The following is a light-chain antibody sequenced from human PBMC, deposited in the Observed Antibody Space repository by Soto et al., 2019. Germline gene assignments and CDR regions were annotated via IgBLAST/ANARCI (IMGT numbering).Light chain of an antibody. CDR3: QQYDRSPPT. CDR1: QSINNNY. Sequence: ELVLTQSPATLPLSPGERGTLSCRASQSINNNYLAWYQQKPGQAPRLLIRGASSRATGIPDRFSGSGSGTDFTLTITRLEPEDSAAYYCQQYDRSPPTFGQGTRLEVK. V-gene: IGKV3-20*01. CDR2: GAS. J-gene: IGKJ5*01.